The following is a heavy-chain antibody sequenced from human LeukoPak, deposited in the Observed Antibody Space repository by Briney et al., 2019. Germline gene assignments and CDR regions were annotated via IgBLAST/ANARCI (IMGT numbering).Heavy chain of an antibody. J-gene: IGHJ4*02. V-gene: IGHV1-69*13. CDR2: IIPIFGTA. CDR3: AKEPQPLRFLEWCDY. D-gene: IGHD3-3*01. CDR1: GGTFSSYA. Sequence: SVKVSCTASGGTFSSYAISWVRQAPGQGLEWMGGIIPIFGTANYAQKFQGRVTITADESTSTAYMELSSLRSEGTAVYYCAKEPQPLRFLEWCDYWGQGTLVTVSS.